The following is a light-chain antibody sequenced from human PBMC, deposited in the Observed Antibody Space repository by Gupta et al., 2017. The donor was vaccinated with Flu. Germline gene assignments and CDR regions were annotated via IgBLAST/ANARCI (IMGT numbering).Light chain of an antibody. Sequence: VVITHSPLSLSVTLGQPASISCTPSQSLVSGNGDTYLSWFQQRPGQAPRRLIYKVSNRDAGVPDRFSGSGSGTAXTLRISXVEAEDVGVYYCRQGTHWPRWTFGXGTKVEIK. V-gene: IGKV2-30*01. CDR3: RQGTHWPRWT. CDR1: QSLVSGNGDTY. J-gene: IGKJ1*01. CDR2: KVS.